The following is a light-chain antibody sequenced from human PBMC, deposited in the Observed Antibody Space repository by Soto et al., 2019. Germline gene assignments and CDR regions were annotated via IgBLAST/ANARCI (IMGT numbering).Light chain of an antibody. CDR3: QQYYSTPWT. CDR1: ESVLYSSNNKNY. Sequence: DIVMTQSPDSLAVSLCERATINCKSSESVLYSSNNKNYLAWYQQKPGQPPKLLIYWASTRESGVPDRFSGSGSGTDFTLTISSLQAEDVAVYYCQQYYSTPWTFGQGTKGGYQ. J-gene: IGKJ1*01. CDR2: WAS. V-gene: IGKV4-1*01.